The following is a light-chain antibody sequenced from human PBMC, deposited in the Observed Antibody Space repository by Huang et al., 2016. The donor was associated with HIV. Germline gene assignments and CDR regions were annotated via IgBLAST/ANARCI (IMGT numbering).Light chain of an antibody. J-gene: IGKJ2*01. CDR2: DAS. CDR1: QSVSSY. V-gene: IGKV3-11*01. CDR3: QQRSNWPLMYT. Sequence: IVLTQSPVTLSLSPGARATLSCRASQSVSSYLAWYKQKPGQAPRLLIYDASNRATGSPARFRGSGSGTDFTLTISSLEPEDFAVYYCQQRSNWPLMYTFGQGTKLEI.